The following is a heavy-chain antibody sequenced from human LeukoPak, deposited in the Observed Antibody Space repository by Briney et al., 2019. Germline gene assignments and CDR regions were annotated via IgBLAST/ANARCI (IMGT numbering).Heavy chain of an antibody. Sequence: GGSLRLSCAASGFTFGSYWMSWVRQAPGKGLEWVANIKQDGSEKYYVDSVKGRFTISRDNAKNSLYLQMNSLRAEDTAVYYCVKDLGHSSGWYPLGYWGQGTLVTVSS. CDR1: GFTFGSYW. CDR2: IKQDGSEK. V-gene: IGHV3-7*01. J-gene: IGHJ4*02. CDR3: VKDLGHSSGWYPLGY. D-gene: IGHD6-19*01.